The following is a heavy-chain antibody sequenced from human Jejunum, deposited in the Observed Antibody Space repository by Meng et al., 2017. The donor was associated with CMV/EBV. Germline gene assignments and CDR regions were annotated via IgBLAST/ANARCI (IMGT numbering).Heavy chain of an antibody. CDR2: INWNGDTT. Sequence: SGFIFDDYGRYWVRQAPGKGLEWVSGINWNGDTTTYADSVKGRFTISRDNVKNSLYLQMNSLRAEDTALYHCARAIDSYLIRGFDIWGQGTMVSVSS. V-gene: IGHV3-20*01. J-gene: IGHJ3*02. D-gene: IGHD3-10*01. CDR1: GFIFDDYG. CDR3: ARAIDSYLIRGFDI.